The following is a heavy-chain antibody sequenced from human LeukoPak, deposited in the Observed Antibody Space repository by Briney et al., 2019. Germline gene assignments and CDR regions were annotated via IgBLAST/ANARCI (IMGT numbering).Heavy chain of an antibody. V-gene: IGHV3-23*01. D-gene: IGHD2-2*01. CDR2: ISGSGGST. CDR3: AKDGCSSSSCHANFYYYYYYHMDV. J-gene: IGHJ6*03. Sequence: GGSLRLSCAASGFTFSSYAMSWVRQAPGKGLEWLSGISGSGGSTHYADSVKGRFTISRDNSKNTLLLQTNSLRAEDTAVYYCAKDGCSSSSCHANFYYYYYYHMDVGGKGTTVTVSS. CDR1: GFTFSSYA.